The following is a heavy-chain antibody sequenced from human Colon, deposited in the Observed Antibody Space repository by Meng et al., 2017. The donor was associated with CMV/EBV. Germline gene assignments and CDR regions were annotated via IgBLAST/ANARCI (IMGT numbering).Heavy chain of an antibody. J-gene: IGHJ6*02. V-gene: IGHV3-7*01. CDR1: GFTFSSFW. Sequence: GESLKISCAASGFTFSSFWMTWVRQAPGKGLEWVANIKQDGSEKYFVDSVKGRFTISRDNTKNSLYLQMNSLRAEDTAVYYCARERNYYYYGMDVWGQGTTVTVSS. CDR3: ARERNYYYYGMDV. CDR2: IKQDGSEK.